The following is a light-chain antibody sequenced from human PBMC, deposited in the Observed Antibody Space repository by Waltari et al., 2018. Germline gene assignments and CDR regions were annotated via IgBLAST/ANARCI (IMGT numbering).Light chain of an antibody. CDR1: TSHIGAGYD. V-gene: IGLV1-40*01. CDR2: GIN. CDR3: QSYDTTLSVV. J-gene: IGLJ2*01. Sequence: QSVLTQPPSVSGAPGQSVSISCPGTTSHIGAGYDIPWYQQGPGKAPKLIIYGINTRPVGVPDRFFGSQSGTSASLAIIGLQAEDEADYYCQSYDTTLSVVFGGGTKLTVL.